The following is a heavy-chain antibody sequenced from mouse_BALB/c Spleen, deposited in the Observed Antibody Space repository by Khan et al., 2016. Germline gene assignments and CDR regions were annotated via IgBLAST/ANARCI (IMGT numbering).Heavy chain of an antibody. CDR1: GYSFTDYN. D-gene: IGHD2-4*01. V-gene: IGHV1S135*01. CDR3: ARNDYETIGFAY. Sequence: VQLKQSGPELVKPGASVKVSCKASGYSFTDYNMYWVKQSHGKSLEWIGYIDPYNGGTSYNQKFKGKATLTVDKSSSTAFMHLNILTSEDSAAYYCARNDYETIGFAYSVHGTLVTVSA. J-gene: IGHJ3*01. CDR2: IDPYNGGT.